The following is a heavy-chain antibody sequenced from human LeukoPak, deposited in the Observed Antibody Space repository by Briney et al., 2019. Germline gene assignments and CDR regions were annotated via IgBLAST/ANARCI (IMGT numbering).Heavy chain of an antibody. J-gene: IGHJ5*02. D-gene: IGHD3-10*01. V-gene: IGHV4-38-2*02. CDR1: GYSISSGYY. CDR2: IYHSGST. Sequence: SETLSLTCTVSGYSISSGYYWGWIRQPPGKGLEWIGSIYHSGSTYYNPSLKSRVTIPVDTSKNQFSLKLSSVTAADTAVYYCARENGSGSYYNWFDPWGQGTLVTVSS. CDR3: ARENGSGSYYNWFDP.